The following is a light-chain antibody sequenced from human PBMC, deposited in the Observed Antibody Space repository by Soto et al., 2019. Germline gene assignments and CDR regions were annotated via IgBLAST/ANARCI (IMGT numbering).Light chain of an antibody. J-gene: IGLJ1*01. CDR3: NSYFAASNV. V-gene: IGLV2-8*01. CDR2: EVS. CDR1: SSDVGKYDY. Sequence: QSALTQPPSASGSPGQSVTISCTGTSSDVGKYDYVSWFQHHPGKAPKLIIYEVSKRPSGVPDRFSGSKSGSTASLTVSGLQTEDEANYHSNSYFAASNVFGTGPKLPAL.